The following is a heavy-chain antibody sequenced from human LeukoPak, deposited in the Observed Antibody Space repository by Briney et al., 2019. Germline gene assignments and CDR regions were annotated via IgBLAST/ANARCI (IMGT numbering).Heavy chain of an antibody. D-gene: IGHD6-19*01. CDR3: ARDGVAVAGLLN. Sequence: SETLSLTCTVSGYSISSGYYWGWIRQPPGKGLEWIGSIYHSGSTYYNPSLKSRVTISVDTSKNQFSLKLSSVTAADSAVYYCARDGVAVAGLLNWGQGTLVTVSS. CDR2: IYHSGST. J-gene: IGHJ4*02. V-gene: IGHV4-38-2*02. CDR1: GYSISSGYY.